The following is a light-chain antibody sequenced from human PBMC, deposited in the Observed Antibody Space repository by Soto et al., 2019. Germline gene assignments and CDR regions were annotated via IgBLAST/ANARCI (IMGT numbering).Light chain of an antibody. CDR3: QQYANLPLT. CDR1: DDISNY. Sequence: DIPMTQSPSSLSASVGDRVTITCQASDDISNYLNWYQQKPGKAPKVLIYDASHLESGVPSRFSGGGSGTDFTFTISSLQAEDIATYYCQQYANLPLTFGPGTKVDIK. J-gene: IGKJ3*01. CDR2: DAS. V-gene: IGKV1-33*01.